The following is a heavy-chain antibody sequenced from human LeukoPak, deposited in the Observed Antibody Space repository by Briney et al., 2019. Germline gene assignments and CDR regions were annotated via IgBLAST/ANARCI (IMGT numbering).Heavy chain of an antibody. D-gene: IGHD5-18*01. CDR3: AKDASWYRYGYGDY. J-gene: IGHJ4*02. V-gene: IGHV3-11*01. CDR2: ISSSGSTI. CDR1: GFTFSDYY. Sequence: GGSLRLSCAASGFTFSDYYMSWIRQAPGKGLEWGSYISSSGSTIYYADSVKGRFTISRDNAKNSLYLQMNSLRAEDTAVYYCAKDASWYRYGYGDYWGQGTLVTVSS.